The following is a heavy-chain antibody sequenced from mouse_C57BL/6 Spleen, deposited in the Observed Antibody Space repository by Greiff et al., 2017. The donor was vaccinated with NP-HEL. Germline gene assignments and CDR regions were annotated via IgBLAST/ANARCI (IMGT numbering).Heavy chain of an antibody. Sequence: QVHVKQPGAELVRPGTSVKLSCKASGYTFTSYWMHWVKQRPGQGLEWIGVIDPSDSYTNYNQKFKGKATLTVDTSSSTAYMQLSSLTSEDSAVYYCARREDAEGYAMDYWGQGTSVTVSS. CDR1: GYTFTSYW. CDR2: IDPSDSYT. J-gene: IGHJ4*01. CDR3: ARREDAEGYAMDY. V-gene: IGHV1-59*01.